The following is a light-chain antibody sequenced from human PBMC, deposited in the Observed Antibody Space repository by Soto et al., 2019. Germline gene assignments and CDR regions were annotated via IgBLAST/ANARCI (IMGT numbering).Light chain of an antibody. Sequence: DIQMTQSPSTLSASVGDRVTITCRASQSISSWLAWYQQKPGKAPNLLIYEASSLESGVPSRFSGNGSGTEFTLTISSLQPDDFGTYYCQQHKSYFRTFGQGTKVEIK. J-gene: IGKJ1*01. CDR2: EAS. CDR3: QQHKSYFRT. V-gene: IGKV1-5*03. CDR1: QSISSW.